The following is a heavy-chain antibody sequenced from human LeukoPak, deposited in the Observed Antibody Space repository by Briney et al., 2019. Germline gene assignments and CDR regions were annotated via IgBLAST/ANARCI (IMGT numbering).Heavy chain of an antibody. Sequence: ASVKVSCKASGYTFTGYYMHWVRQAPGHGLEWMGWINPNSGGTNYAQKFQGRVTMTRDTSISTAYMELSRLGSDDTAVYYCARTGYSGYDPAIDYWGQGTLVTVSS. CDR1: GYTFTGYY. D-gene: IGHD5-12*01. J-gene: IGHJ4*02. V-gene: IGHV1-2*02. CDR2: INPNSGGT. CDR3: ARTGYSGYDPAIDY.